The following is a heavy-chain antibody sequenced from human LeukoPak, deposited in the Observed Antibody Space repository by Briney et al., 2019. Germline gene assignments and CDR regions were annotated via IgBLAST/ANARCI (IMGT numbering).Heavy chain of an antibody. V-gene: IGHV4-39*07. CDR1: GGSISSSSYY. CDR3: ARDPGGDSSGAKYAFDI. Sequence: SETLSLTCTVSGGSISSSSYYWGWIRQPPGKGLEWIGSIYYSGSTYYNPSLKSRVTISVDTSKNQFSLKLSSVTAADTAVYYCARDPGGDSSGAKYAFDIWGQGTMVTVSS. J-gene: IGHJ3*02. D-gene: IGHD3-22*01. CDR2: IYYSGST.